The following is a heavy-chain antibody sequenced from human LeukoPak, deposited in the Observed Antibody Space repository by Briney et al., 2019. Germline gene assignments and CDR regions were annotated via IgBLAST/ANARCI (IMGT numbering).Heavy chain of an antibody. CDR3: AGMQIGAVINYMDV. V-gene: IGHV3-21*01. J-gene: IGHJ6*03. Sequence: GGSLRLSCAASGFTFSTYGMNWVRQAPGKGLEWVSSISSSSSYIYHADPVKGRFTISRDNAKNSLYLQMDSLRAEDTAVYYCAGMQIGAVINYMDVWGKGTTVTVSS. CDR1: GFTFSTYG. D-gene: IGHD3-3*01. CDR2: ISSSSSYI.